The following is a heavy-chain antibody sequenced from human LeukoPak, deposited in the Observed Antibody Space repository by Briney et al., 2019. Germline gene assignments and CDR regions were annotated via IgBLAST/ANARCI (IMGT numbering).Heavy chain of an antibody. Sequence: GGSLRLSCAASGFTFSNAWMSWVRQAPGKGLEWMGTIYPGDSDTRYSPSFQGQVTISADKSISTAYLQWSSLKASDTAMYYCARHLSTVVTSAFDIWGQGTMVTVSS. CDR3: ARHLSTVVTSAFDI. D-gene: IGHD4-23*01. V-gene: IGHV5-51*01. CDR1: GFTFSNAW. J-gene: IGHJ3*02. CDR2: IYPGDSDT.